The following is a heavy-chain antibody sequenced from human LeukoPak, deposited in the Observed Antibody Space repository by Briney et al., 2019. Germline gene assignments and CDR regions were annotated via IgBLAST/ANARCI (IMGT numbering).Heavy chain of an antibody. J-gene: IGHJ3*02. Sequence: GESLKISCKGSGYSFTSYWIGWVRQMPGKGLEWMGIIYPGDSDTRYSPSFQGQVTISADKSISTAYLQWSSLKASDTAMYYCARQMGGYYYDSSGYYRGAFDIWGQGTVVTVSS. V-gene: IGHV5-51*01. CDR1: GYSFTSYW. CDR2: IYPGDSDT. CDR3: ARQMGGYYYDSSGYYRGAFDI. D-gene: IGHD3-22*01.